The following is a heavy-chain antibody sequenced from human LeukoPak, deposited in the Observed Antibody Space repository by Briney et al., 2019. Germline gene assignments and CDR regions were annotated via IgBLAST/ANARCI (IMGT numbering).Heavy chain of an antibody. D-gene: IGHD3-10*01. CDR2: IYSGGST. Sequence: PGGSLRLSCAAAGFTVSSNYMSWVRQAPGKGLEWASVIYSGGSTYYADSVKGRFTISRDNSKNTLYLQMNSLRAEDTAVYYCAREPTWFGELLPGRAFDIWGQGTMVTVSS. J-gene: IGHJ3*02. CDR3: AREPTWFGELLPGRAFDI. V-gene: IGHV3-66*01. CDR1: GFTVSSNY.